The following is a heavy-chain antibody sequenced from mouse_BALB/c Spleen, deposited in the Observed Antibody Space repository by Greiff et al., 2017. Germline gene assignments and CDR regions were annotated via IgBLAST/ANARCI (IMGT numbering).Heavy chain of an antibody. V-gene: IGHV3-8*02. CDR1: GDSITSGY. CDR2: ISYSGST. CDR3: ARLRHYYGSSLYYAMDY. Sequence: DVQLQESGPSLVKPSQTLSLTCSVTGDSITSGYWNWIRKFPGNKLEYMGYISYSGSTYYNPSLKSRISITRDTSKNQYYLQLNSVTTEDTATYYCARLRHYYGSSLYYAMDYWGQGTSVTVSS. J-gene: IGHJ4*01. D-gene: IGHD1-1*01.